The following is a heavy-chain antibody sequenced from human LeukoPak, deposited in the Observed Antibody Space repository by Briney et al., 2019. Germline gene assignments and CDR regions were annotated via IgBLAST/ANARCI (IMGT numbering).Heavy chain of an antibody. Sequence: NSSETLSLTCTVSGASINNNFWTWIRQPPGKGLEWIGYIYSSGSANYNPSLKSRVIISGDTSKNQISLNLTSVTAADTAVYFCARHRDSYDTWGHGTLVTVSS. CDR3: ARHRDSYDT. CDR2: IYSSGSA. D-gene: IGHD3-22*01. V-gene: IGHV4-59*08. CDR1: GASINNNF. J-gene: IGHJ4*01.